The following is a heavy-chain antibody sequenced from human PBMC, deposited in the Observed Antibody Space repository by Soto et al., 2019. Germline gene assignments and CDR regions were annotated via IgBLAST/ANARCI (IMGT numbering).Heavy chain of an antibody. CDR3: ARGKYCSGGSCYSRPRPTDV. CDR1: GFTFSSYW. V-gene: IGHV3-74*01. CDR2: INSDGSST. J-gene: IGHJ6*04. Sequence: EVQLVEYGGGLVQPGGSLRLSCAASGFTFSSYWMHWVRQAPGKGLVWVSRINSDGSSTSYADSVKGRFTISRDNAKNTLYLQMNSLRAEDTAVYYCARGKYCSGGSCYSRPRPTDVWAKGTTVNVSS. D-gene: IGHD2-15*01.